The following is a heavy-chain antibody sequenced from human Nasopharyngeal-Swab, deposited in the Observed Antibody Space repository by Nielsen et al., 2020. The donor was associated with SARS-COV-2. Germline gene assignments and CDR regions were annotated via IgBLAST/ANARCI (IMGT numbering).Heavy chain of an antibody. D-gene: IGHD3-10*01. Sequence: GESLKISCAASGFTFSTYSMNWVRRGPGKGLEWVSYISSSSSTIYYADSVKGRFTISRDNAKNSLYLQMNSLRDEDTAVYYCARFGSRGMDVWGKGTTVTVSS. CDR2: ISSSSSTI. V-gene: IGHV3-48*02. CDR3: ARFGSRGMDV. J-gene: IGHJ6*04. CDR1: GFTFSTYS.